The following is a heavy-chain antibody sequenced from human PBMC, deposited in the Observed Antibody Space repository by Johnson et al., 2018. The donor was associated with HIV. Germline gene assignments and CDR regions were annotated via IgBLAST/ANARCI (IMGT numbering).Heavy chain of an antibody. J-gene: IGHJ3*02. Sequence: VQLVESGGGVVQPGTSLILSCAASGFTFSYYSMHWVRQAPGKGLEWVGRIKRETDGATRDYAAAVKGRFTISRDDSKNTLYLQMNSLKIDDTAVYYCTRGVNSGGGSIWGQGTMVTVSS. CDR2: IKRETDGATR. V-gene: IGHV3-15*01. CDR1: GFTFSYYS. D-gene: IGHD3-16*01. CDR3: TRGVNSGGGSI.